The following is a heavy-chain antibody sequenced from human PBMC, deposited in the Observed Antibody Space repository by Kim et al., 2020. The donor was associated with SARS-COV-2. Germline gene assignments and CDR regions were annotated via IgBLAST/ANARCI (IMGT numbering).Heavy chain of an antibody. CDR2: ISAYNGNT. CDR3: AREARWYQLHYYYYGMDV. V-gene: IGHV1-18*01. J-gene: IGHJ6*02. CDR1: GYTFTSYG. D-gene: IGHD2-15*01. Sequence: ASVKVSCKASGYTFTSYGISWVRQAPGQGLEWMGWISAYNGNTNYAQKLQGRVTMTTDTSTSTAYMELRSLRSDDTAVYYCAREARWYQLHYYYYGMDVWGQGTTVTVSS.